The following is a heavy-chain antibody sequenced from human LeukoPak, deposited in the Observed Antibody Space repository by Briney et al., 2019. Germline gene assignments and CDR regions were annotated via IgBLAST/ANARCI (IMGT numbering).Heavy chain of an antibody. Sequence: SETLSLTCTVSGYSISSGYYWGWIRQPPGKGLEWIGSIYHSGSTYYNPSLKSRVTISVDTSKNQFSLKLSSVTAADTAVYNCARLFWSGYSKLNWFDPWGQGTLVTVSS. D-gene: IGHD3-3*01. J-gene: IGHJ5*02. CDR1: GYSISSGYY. V-gene: IGHV4-38-2*02. CDR3: ARLFWSGYSKLNWFDP. CDR2: IYHSGST.